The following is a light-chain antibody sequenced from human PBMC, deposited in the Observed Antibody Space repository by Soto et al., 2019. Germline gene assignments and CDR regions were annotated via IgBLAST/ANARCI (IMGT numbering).Light chain of an antibody. CDR2: DTS. J-gene: IGLJ2*01. Sequence: QAVVTQEPSLTVSPGGTVTLTCGSSTGAVTSGHYPYWFQQKPGQAPRTLIYDTSNKHSWTPARFSGSLLGGKAALTLSGAQPEDVAEYYCLLSYSGARQGVFGGGTKLTVL. CDR1: TGAVTSGHY. V-gene: IGLV7-46*01. CDR3: LLSYSGARQGV.